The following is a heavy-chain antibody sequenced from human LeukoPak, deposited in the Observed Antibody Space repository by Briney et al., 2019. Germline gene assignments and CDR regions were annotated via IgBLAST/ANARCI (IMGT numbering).Heavy chain of an antibody. CDR3: ARSPGGANNWFDP. V-gene: IGHV3-64*04. CDR2: ISRSGGGT. D-gene: IGHD1-26*01. J-gene: IGHJ5*02. CDR1: GFTFSTYS. Sequence: GGSLRLSCSASGFTFSTYSMHWVRQAPGKGLEYVSAISRSGGGTYYSDSVKGRFTISRDNAKNSLYLQMNSLRAEDTAVYYCARSPGGANNWFDPWGQGTLVTVSS.